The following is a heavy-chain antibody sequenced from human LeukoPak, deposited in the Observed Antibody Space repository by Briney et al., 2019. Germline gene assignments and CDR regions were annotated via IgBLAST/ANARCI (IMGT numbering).Heavy chain of an antibody. Sequence: ASVKLSCKASGYTFTSYYMHWVRQAPGQGLEWMGIINPSGGSTSYAQKFQGRATMTRDTSTSTGYMELSSLRSEDTAVYYCARASLYGDYLSWGQGTLVTVSS. J-gene: IGHJ5*02. CDR3: ARASLYGDYLS. V-gene: IGHV1-46*01. CDR1: GYTFTSYY. CDR2: INPSGGST. D-gene: IGHD4-17*01.